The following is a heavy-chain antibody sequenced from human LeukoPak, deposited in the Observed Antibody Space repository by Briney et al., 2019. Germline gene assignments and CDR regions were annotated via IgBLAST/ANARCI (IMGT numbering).Heavy chain of an antibody. Sequence: GESLRLSCAASGFTVSSNYMSWVRQAPGKGLEWVSVIYSGGSTYYADSAKGRFTISRDNSKNTLYLQMNSLRAKDTAVYYCARGLRYFDWLSAFDYWGQGTLVTVSS. V-gene: IGHV3-66*01. CDR2: IYSGGST. D-gene: IGHD3-9*01. CDR1: GFTVSSNY. J-gene: IGHJ4*02. CDR3: ARGLRYFDWLSAFDY.